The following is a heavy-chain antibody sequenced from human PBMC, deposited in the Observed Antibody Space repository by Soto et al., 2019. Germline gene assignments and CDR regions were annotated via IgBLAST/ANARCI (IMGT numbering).Heavy chain of an antibody. CDR1: GGSISSGGYS. J-gene: IGHJ4*02. Sequence: SETLSLTCAVSGGSISSGGYSWSWIRQPPGKGLEWIGYIYHSGSTYYNPSLKSRVTISVDRSKNQFSLKLSSVTAADTAVYYCARATPGTTVTTPPYFDYWGQGTLVTV. V-gene: IGHV4-30-2*01. CDR3: ARATPGTTVTTPPYFDY. CDR2: IYHSGST. D-gene: IGHD4-17*01.